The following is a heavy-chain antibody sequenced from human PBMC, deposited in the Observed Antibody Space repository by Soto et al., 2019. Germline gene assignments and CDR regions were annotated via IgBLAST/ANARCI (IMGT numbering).Heavy chain of an antibody. D-gene: IGHD3-10*01. CDR1: GFSLSTSGMC. V-gene: IGHV2-70*11. J-gene: IGHJ6*03. CDR2: IDWDDDK. CDR3: ARTRYYYGSGTSFYYYYYMDV. Sequence: SGPTLVNPTQTLTLTCTFSGFSLSTSGMCVSWIRQPPGKALEWLARIDWDDDKYYSTSLKTRLTISKDTSKNQVVLTMTNMDPVDTATYYCARTRYYYGSGTSFYYYYYMDVWGKGTTVTV.